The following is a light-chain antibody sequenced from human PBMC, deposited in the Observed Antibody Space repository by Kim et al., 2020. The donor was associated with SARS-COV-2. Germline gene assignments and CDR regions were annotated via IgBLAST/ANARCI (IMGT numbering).Light chain of an antibody. CDR3: QAWDSSTFYV. CDR2: DDT. V-gene: IGLV3-1*01. J-gene: IGLJ1*01. CDR1: KLRDRY. Sequence: PGRTASIPGNGDKLRDRYNSWYQQKPGQSPVLVIYDDTKRPSGIPERFSGSNSGNTATLTISGTQAMDEADYYCQAWDSSTFYVFGTGTKVTVL.